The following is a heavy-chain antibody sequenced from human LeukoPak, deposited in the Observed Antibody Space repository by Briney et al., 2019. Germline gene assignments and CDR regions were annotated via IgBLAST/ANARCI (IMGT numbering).Heavy chain of an antibody. CDR1: GFTFSSYW. CDR2: IKQDGSEK. CDR3: ARGLYSSGWYEGSFDY. V-gene: IGHV3-7*01. Sequence: GGSLRLSCAASGFTFSSYWMSWFRQAPGRGLEWVANIKQDGSEKYYVDSVKSRFTISRDNAKNSLYLQMNSLRAEDTAVYYCARGLYSSGWYEGSFDYWGQGTLVTVSS. J-gene: IGHJ4*02. D-gene: IGHD6-19*01.